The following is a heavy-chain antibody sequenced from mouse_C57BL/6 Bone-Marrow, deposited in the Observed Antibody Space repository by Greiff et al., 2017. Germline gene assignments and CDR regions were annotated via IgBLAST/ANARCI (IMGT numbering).Heavy chain of an antibody. CDR1: GYTFTSYW. CDR2: IDPSDSET. Sequence: VKLQQPGAELVRPGSSVKLSCKASGYTFTSYWMHWVKQRPIQGLEWIGNIDPSDSETHYNQKFKDKATLTVDKSSSTAYMPLSSLTSEDSAVYYCARIVDFYWYFDVWGTGTTVTVSS. J-gene: IGHJ1*03. V-gene: IGHV1-52*01. CDR3: ARIVDFYWYFDV.